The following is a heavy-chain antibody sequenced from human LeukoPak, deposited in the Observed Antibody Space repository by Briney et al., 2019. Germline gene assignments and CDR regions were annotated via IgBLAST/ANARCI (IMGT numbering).Heavy chain of an antibody. CDR3: AKGVGYGGYPYYYYYGMDV. CDR1: GFTFSNYA. V-gene: IGHV3-23*01. D-gene: IGHD5-12*01. J-gene: IGHJ6*02. CDR2: ISGSGGST. Sequence: GGSLRLSCAASGFTFSNYAMSWVRQAPGKGLEWVSGISGSGGSTYSADSVKGRFTISRDNSKNTLYLQMNSLRAEDTAVYYCAKGVGYGGYPYYYYYGMDVWGQGTTVTVSS.